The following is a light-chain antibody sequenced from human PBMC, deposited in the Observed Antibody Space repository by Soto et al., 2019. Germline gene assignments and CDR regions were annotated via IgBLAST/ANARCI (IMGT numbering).Light chain of an antibody. J-gene: IGKJ1*01. CDR3: QQYNDWPRT. Sequence: EIVLTQSPGTLSLSPGERATLSCRASQSVTSTYLAWYVQKPGQAPRVIIYETSTRATGVPARVSGSGSGTEFTLTISSLQSEDFAIYYCQQYNDWPRTFGQGTKVEIK. V-gene: IGKV3-15*01. CDR1: QSVTSTY. CDR2: ETS.